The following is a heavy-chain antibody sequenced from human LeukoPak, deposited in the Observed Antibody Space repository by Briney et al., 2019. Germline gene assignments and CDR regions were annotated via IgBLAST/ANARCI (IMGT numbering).Heavy chain of an antibody. D-gene: IGHD6-13*01. V-gene: IGHV3-23*01. CDR2: ISGSADNT. CDR3: AKKYSSSTWALGI. CDR1: GFTFSSYA. J-gene: IGHJ3*02. Sequence: SGGSLRLSCAASGFTFSSYAMSWVRQAPGKGLDWVSGISGSADNTYHADSVKGRFTISRDNSKNTLYLQMNSLRAEDTAVYYCAKKYSSSTWALGIWGQGTMVTVSS.